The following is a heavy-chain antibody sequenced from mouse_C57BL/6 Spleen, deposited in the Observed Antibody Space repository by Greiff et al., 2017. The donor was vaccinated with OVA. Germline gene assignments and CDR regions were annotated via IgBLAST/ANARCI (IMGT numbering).Heavy chain of an antibody. CDR3: ARPVITTSRGGYFDD. CDR2: IDPSDSYT. D-gene: IGHD1-1*01. Sequence: VQLQQPGAELVMPGASVKLSCKASGYTFTSYWMHWVKQRPGQGLEWIGEIDPSDSYTNYNQKFKGKSTLTVDKSSSTAYMQLSSLTSEDSAVYYCARPVITTSRGGYFDDWGQGTTLTVSS. V-gene: IGHV1-69*01. CDR1: GYTFTSYW. J-gene: IGHJ2*01.